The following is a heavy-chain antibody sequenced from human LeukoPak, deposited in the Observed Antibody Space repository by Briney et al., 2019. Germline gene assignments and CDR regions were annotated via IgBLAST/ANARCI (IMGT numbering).Heavy chain of an antibody. CDR3: ARDNSVGDYAWWFDP. CDR1: GYTFTRYY. J-gene: IGHJ5*02. D-gene: IGHD1-26*01. V-gene: IGHV1-46*01. Sequence: ASVKVSCKASGYTFTRYYIHWVRQAPGQGLEWMGIINPSAGSTSYAQKFQGRVTMTRDMSTSTVYMELSSLRSEDTAVYYCARDNSVGDYAWWFDPWGQGTLVTVSS. CDR2: INPSAGST.